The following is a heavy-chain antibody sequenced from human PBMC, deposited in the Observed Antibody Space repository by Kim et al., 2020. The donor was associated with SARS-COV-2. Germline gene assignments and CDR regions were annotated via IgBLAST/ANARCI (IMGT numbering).Heavy chain of an antibody. CDR3: ARAYGNYADYFQH. J-gene: IGHJ1*01. V-gene: IGHV4-34*01. D-gene: IGHD4-17*01. CDR1: GGSFSGYY. CDR2: INHSGST. Sequence: SETLSLTCAVYGGSFSGYYWSWIRQPPGKGLEWIGEINHSGSTNYNPSLKSRVTISVDTSKNQFSLKLSSVTAADTAVYYCARAYGNYADYFQHWGQGTLVTVSS.